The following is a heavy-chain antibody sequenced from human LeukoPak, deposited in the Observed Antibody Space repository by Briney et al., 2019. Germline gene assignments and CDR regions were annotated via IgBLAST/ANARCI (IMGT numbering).Heavy chain of an antibody. D-gene: IGHD3-16*01. Sequence: ASETLSLTCTVSGGSISSSSYYWGWIRQPPGKGLEWIGSIYYSGSTNYNPSLKSRVTMSVDTSKNQFSLKLSSVTAADTAVYYCASVMITFSGQGAFDIWGQGTMVTVSS. J-gene: IGHJ3*02. V-gene: IGHV4-39*07. CDR2: IYYSGST. CDR3: ASVMITFSGQGAFDI. CDR1: GGSISSSSYY.